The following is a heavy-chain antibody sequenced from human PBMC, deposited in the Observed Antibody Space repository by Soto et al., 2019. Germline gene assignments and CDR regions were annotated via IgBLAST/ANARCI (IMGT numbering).Heavy chain of an antibody. CDR1: GGPISSYY. J-gene: IGHJ3*02. V-gene: IGHV4-59*01. CDR3: ASEADSSGYGRCDI. D-gene: IGHD3-22*01. Sequence: YETLSLTCTVSGGPISSYYWSWIRQPPGKGLEWLAYIYYSERTSYYPFLKSRDSISGDTWRNKFSLKHSSVNAAPTAVHYCASEADSSGYGRCDIW. CDR2: IYYSERT.